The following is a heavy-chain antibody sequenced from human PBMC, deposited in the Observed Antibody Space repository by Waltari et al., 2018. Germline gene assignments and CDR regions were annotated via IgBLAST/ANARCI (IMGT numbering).Heavy chain of an antibody. V-gene: IGHV4-31*03. Sequence: QVQLQESGPGLVKPSQTLSLTCTVSGGSISSGGYYWSWIRQHPGKGLEWIGYIYYSGSTNVNPSLKSRVTISVDTSKNQFSLKLSSVTAADTAVDYCARRSRWYYETMPKYGMDVWGQGTTVTVSS. CDR2: IYYSGST. CDR1: GGSISSGGYY. J-gene: IGHJ6*02. CDR3: ARRSRWYYETMPKYGMDV. D-gene: IGHD6-13*01.